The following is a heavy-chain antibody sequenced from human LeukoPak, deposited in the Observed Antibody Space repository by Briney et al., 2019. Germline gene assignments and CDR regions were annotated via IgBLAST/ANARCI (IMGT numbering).Heavy chain of an antibody. Sequence: ASVKVSCKASGYTFTSYGISWVRQAPGQGLEWMGWINPNSGGTNYAQKFQGRVTMTRDTSISTAYMELSRLRSDDTAVYYCARDLRVWGSYRYSYYFDYWGQGTLVTVSS. CDR2: INPNSGGT. V-gene: IGHV1-2*02. J-gene: IGHJ4*02. CDR3: ARDLRVWGSYRYSYYFDY. D-gene: IGHD3-16*02. CDR1: GYTFTSYG.